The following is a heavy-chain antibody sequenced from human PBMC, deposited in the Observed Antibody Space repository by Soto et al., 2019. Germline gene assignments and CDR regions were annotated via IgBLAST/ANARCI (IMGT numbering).Heavy chain of an antibody. J-gene: IGHJ5*02. Sequence: GASVKVSCKASGYTFTSYAMHWVRQAPGQRLEWMGWINAGNGNTKYSQKFQGRVTITRDTSASTAYMELSSLRSEDTAVYYCAKDRLAEPSSGRVRFDPWGQGTLVTAPQ. CDR1: GYTFTSYA. CDR2: INAGNGNT. V-gene: IGHV1-3*01. D-gene: IGHD1-1*01. CDR3: AKDRLAEPSSGRVRFDP.